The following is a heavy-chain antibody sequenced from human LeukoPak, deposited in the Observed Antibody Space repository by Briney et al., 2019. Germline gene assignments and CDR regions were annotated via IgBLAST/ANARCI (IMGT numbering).Heavy chain of an antibody. Sequence: PGGSLRLSRAASGFTFGSYSMNWVRQAPGKGLEWVSSISSSSSYIYYADSVKGRFTISRDNAKNSLYLQMNSLRAEDTAVYYCARENPRLLSRAFDIWGQGTMVTVSS. CDR2: ISSSSSYI. J-gene: IGHJ3*02. CDR1: GFTFGSYS. CDR3: ARENPRLLSRAFDI. V-gene: IGHV3-21*01. D-gene: IGHD2-2*01.